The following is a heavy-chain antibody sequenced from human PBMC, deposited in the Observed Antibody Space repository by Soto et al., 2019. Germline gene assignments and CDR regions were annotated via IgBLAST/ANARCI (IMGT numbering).Heavy chain of an antibody. D-gene: IGHD3-9*01. V-gene: IGHV4-30-4*01. Sequence: PSETLSLTCTVSDGSISSGDYYWSWIRQPPGKGLEWIGYIYYSGSTYCNPSLKSRVTISVDTSKNQFSLKLSSVTAADTAVYYCASVSYFNAFDYWGQGTLVTVSS. CDR2: IYYSGST. CDR3: ASVSYFNAFDY. CDR1: DGSISSGDYY. J-gene: IGHJ4*02.